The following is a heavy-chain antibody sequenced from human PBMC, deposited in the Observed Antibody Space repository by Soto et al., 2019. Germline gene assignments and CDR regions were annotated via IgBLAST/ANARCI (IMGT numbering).Heavy chain of an antibody. V-gene: IGHV3-30-3*01. CDR3: AREPVTTKWYFDN. CDR2: TSFDEGTK. J-gene: IGHJ4*02. Sequence: QVQLMESGGGVVQPGGSLRLSYATSGFTFSSYSMHWLRQAPGKGLEWVAATSFDEGTKIYVDSVKYRFTNSKDNSLNTLYLQKIRLKVEDTGVYYCAREPVTTKWYFDNSGQGLLVTVSS. CDR1: GFTFSSYS. D-gene: IGHD1-1*01.